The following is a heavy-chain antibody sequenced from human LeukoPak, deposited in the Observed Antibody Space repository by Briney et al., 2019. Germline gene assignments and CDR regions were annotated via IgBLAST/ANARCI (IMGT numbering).Heavy chain of an antibody. CDR3: ARAHSIASYYYGVDV. Sequence: SETLSLTCTVSGASMSSGSYSWGWIRQPPGMGLEWIGNLYYSGTTYSNPSLKSRVTVSVDTSENQFSLKLSSVTAADTAVYYCARAHSIASYYYGVDVWGQGTTVTVSS. J-gene: IGHJ6*02. V-gene: IGHV4-39*07. D-gene: IGHD2/OR15-2a*01. CDR1: GASMSSGSYS. CDR2: LYYSGTT.